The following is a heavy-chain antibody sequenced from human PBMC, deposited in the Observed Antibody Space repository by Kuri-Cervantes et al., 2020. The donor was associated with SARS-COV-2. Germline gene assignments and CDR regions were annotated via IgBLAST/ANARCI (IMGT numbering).Heavy chain of an antibody. CDR2: ISGSGGST. D-gene: IGHD3-10*01. CDR1: GFTFSNYA. V-gene: IGHV3-23*01. J-gene: IGHJ4*02. Sequence: GESLKISCAASGFTFSNYAVSWVRQAPGKGLEWVSLISGSGGSTYYADSVKGRFTISRDNSKNTLHLQMSSLRAEDTAVYYCAKDLGHYGSGSDAFGYWGQGTLVTVSS. CDR3: AKDLGHYGSGSDAFGY.